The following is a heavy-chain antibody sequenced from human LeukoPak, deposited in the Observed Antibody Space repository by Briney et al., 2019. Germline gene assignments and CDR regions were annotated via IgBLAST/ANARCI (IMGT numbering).Heavy chain of an antibody. J-gene: IGHJ6*04. CDR1: GFTVSTNY. D-gene: IGHD2-21*01. CDR3: ARDHNCGGDCYSGMDV. CDR2: IYSGGST. V-gene: IGHV3-53*01. Sequence: PGGSLRLSCAASGFTVSTNYMSWVRQAPGKGLEWVSVIYSGGSTYYADSVKGRFTISRDNSKNTVYLQMNSLRAEDTAVYYCARDHNCGGDCYSGMDVWGKGITVIVSS.